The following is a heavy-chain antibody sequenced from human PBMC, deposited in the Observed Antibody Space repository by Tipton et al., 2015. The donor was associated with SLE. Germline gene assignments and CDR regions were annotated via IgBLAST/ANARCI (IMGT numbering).Heavy chain of an antibody. D-gene: IGHD1-14*01. CDR1: GGSISSSSSY. Sequence: TLSLTCTVSGGSISSSSSYWDWIRQSPGKELEWIGNIFYSGSTRYRSSLKSRVIISVDTSKNQFSLNLSSVTAADTAVYFCARGAKPSFDYWGQGTLVTVSS. J-gene: IGHJ4*02. CDR3: ARGAKPSFDY. V-gene: IGHV4-39*01. CDR2: IFYSGST.